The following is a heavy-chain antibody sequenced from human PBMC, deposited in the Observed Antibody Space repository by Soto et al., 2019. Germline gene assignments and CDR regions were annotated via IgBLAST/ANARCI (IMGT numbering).Heavy chain of an antibody. CDR3: AKDRNYPRDQFHY. D-gene: IGHD1-7*01. V-gene: IGHV3-21*04. Sequence: GGSLRLSCTASGFTFSDFSLVWVRQGPQKGLEWVASITRYSDYVYYAESVEGRFTISRDNSKNTIFLHMDSLRAEDTAVYYCAKDRNYPRDQFHYWGQGTQVTVYS. CDR1: GFTFSDFS. J-gene: IGHJ4*02. CDR2: ITRYSDYV.